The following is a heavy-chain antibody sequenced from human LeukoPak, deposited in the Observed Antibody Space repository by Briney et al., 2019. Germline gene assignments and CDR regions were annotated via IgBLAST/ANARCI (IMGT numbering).Heavy chain of an antibody. CDR2: INPNSGGT. Sequence: ASXKVSCKASGYTFTCYYMHWVRQAPGQGREWMGRINPNSGGTNYAQKFQGRVTMTRETSISTDYMEVSRLRSDDTAVYYCARTDYGDYEYFDYWGQGTLVTVSS. CDR3: ARTDYGDYEYFDY. CDR1: GYTFTCYY. V-gene: IGHV1-2*06. D-gene: IGHD4-17*01. J-gene: IGHJ4*02.